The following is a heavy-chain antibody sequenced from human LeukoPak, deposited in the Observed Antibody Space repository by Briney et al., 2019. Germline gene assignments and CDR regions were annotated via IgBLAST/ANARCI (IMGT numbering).Heavy chain of an antibody. CDR1: GYTFTTYA. Sequence: ASVKVSCKASGYTFTTYAIHWMRQAPGQRPEWMAWINAGKGDTRYSQKFQGRVTITRDTSASTVYMDLGSLTSEDTAVYYCARSFPGDQNGYWGQGTLVTVSS. V-gene: IGHV1-3*01. CDR3: ARSFPGDQNGY. J-gene: IGHJ4*02. D-gene: IGHD4-17*01. CDR2: INAGKGDT.